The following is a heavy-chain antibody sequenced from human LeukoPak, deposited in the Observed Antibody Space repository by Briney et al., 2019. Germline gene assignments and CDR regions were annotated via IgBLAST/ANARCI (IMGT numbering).Heavy chain of an antibody. J-gene: IGHJ4*02. D-gene: IGHD5-24*01. CDR2: IKQDGSET. Sequence: GGSRRLSCPASGFTFSNYWMNWVRQAPGRGREGLANIKQDGSETYYADSVKGRFTISRDNAKNSLYLQMNSLRAEDTAVYYCARETPRRGETRDGYRWGQGTLVTVSS. V-gene: IGHV3-7*01. CDR1: GFTFSNYW. CDR3: ARETPRRGETRDGYR.